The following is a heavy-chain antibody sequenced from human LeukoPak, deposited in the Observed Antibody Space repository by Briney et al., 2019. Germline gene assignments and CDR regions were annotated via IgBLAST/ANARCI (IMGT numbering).Heavy chain of an antibody. CDR1: GYTFTGYY. CDR3: ARVLKFPAAFDI. Sequence: ASVKVSCKASGYTFTGYYMHWVRQAPGQGLEWMGWINPNSGGTNYAQKFQGRVTMTRDTSISTAYMELSRLRYDDTAVYYCARVLKFPAAFDIWGQGPMVTVSS. CDR2: INPNSGGT. J-gene: IGHJ3*02. V-gene: IGHV1-2*02.